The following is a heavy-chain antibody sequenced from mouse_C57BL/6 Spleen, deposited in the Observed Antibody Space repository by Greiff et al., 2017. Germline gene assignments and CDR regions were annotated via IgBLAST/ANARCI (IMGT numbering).Heavy chain of an antibody. Sequence: QVQLQQPGAELVRPGSSVKLSCKASGYTFTSYWMHWVKQRPIQGLEWIGNIDPSDSETHYNQKFKDKATLTVDKSSSTAYMQLSSLTSEDSAVYYCATTVVADCFDYWGQGTTLTVSS. CDR1: GYTFTSYW. D-gene: IGHD1-1*01. J-gene: IGHJ2*01. CDR2: IDPSDSET. CDR3: ATTVVADCFDY. V-gene: IGHV1-52*01.